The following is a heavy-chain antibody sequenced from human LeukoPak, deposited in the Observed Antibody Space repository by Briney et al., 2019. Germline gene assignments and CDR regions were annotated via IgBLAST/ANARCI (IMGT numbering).Heavy chain of an antibody. CDR3: AKGPGDDILTGFLYYYGMDV. Sequence: GGSLRLSCAASGFTFSSYAMSWVRQAPGKRMEWVTDMSGSVGSTYYAASVTALFTISRANSKNTLYLQMNRLRAEDTAVYYCAKGPGDDILTGFLYYYGMDVWGQGTTVTVSS. D-gene: IGHD3-9*01. V-gene: IGHV3-23*01. CDR2: MSGSVGST. CDR1: GFTFSSYA. J-gene: IGHJ6*02.